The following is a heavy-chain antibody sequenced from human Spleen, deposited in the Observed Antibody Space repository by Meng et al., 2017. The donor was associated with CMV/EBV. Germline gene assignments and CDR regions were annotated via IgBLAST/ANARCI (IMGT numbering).Heavy chain of an antibody. V-gene: IGHV3-9*01. J-gene: IGHJ6*02. CDR2: ISWNSGST. Sequence: SLKISCAASGFTFDDYAMHWVRQAPGKGLEWVSGISWNSGSTGYADSVKGRFTISRDNAKNSLYLQMNSLRAEDTALYYCAKDTRYYYYYGMDVWGQGTTVTVSS. CDR3: AKDTRYYYYYGMDV. CDR1: GFTFDDYA.